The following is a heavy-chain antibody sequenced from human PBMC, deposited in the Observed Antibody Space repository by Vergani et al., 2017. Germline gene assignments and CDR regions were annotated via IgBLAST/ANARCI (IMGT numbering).Heavy chain of an antibody. D-gene: IGHD1-1*01. CDR2: ISSSSSYT. V-gene: IGHV3-11*05. Sequence: QVQLQESGPGLVKPSETLSLTCTVSGGSVSSGSYYWSWIRQAPGKGLEWVSYISSSSSYTNYADSVKGRFTISRDNAKNSLYLQMNSLRAEDTAVYYCARVVLTTGTYYYYGMDVWGQGTTVTVSS. CDR3: ARVVLTTGTYYYYGMDV. J-gene: IGHJ6*02. CDR1: GGSVSSGSYY.